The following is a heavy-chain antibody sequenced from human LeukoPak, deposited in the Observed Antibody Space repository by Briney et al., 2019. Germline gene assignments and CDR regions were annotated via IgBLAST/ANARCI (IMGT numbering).Heavy chain of an antibody. CDR3: ARVRSGWYTGYYYYMDV. D-gene: IGHD6-19*01. V-gene: IGHV3-30*03. CDR1: GFTFSNYA. J-gene: IGHJ6*03. Sequence: GGSLRLSCAASGFTFSNYAIHWVRQAPGKGLEWVAVISYDGSNKYYADSVKGRFTISRDNAKNSLYLQMNSLRAEDTAVYYCARVRSGWYTGYYYYMDVWGKGTTVTVSS. CDR2: ISYDGSNK.